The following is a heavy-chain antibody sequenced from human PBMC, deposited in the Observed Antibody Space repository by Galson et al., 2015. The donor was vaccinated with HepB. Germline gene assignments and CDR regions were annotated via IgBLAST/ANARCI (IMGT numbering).Heavy chain of an antibody. CDR2: INHSGST. D-gene: IGHD1/OR15-1a*01. V-gene: IGHV4-34*01. CDR1: GGSFSGYY. CDR3: ARGSHRNNAPLGY. Sequence: SETLSLTCAVYGGSFSGYYWSWIRQPPGKGLEWIGEINHSGSTNYNPSLKSRVTISIDRSKNQFSLKLSSVTAADAAVYYCARGSHRNNAPLGYWGQGTLVTVSS. J-gene: IGHJ4*02.